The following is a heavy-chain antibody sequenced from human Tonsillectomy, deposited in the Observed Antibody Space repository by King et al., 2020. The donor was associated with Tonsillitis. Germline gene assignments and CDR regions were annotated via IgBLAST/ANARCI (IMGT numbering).Heavy chain of an antibody. Sequence: VQLVESGGGVVQPGRSLRLSCAASGFTFSSYDMHWVRQAPGKGLEWGAVISYDGSNKYYADSVKGRFTISSENSKNTLYLQMNSLRAEDTAVYYCAKDLWGIYSTEFSFDYWGQGTLVTVSS. V-gene: IGHV3-30*18. CDR2: ISYDGSNK. CDR1: GFTFSSYD. J-gene: IGHJ4*02. CDR3: AKDLWGIYSTEFSFDY. D-gene: IGHD2/OR15-2a*01.